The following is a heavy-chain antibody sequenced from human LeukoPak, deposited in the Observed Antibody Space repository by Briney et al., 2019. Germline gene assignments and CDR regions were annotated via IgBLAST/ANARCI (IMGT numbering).Heavy chain of an antibody. V-gene: IGHV4-59*08. D-gene: IGHD3-10*02. CDR2: IYYSGST. Sequence: PSETLSLTCTVSGGSISSYYWSWIRQPPGKGLEWIGYIYYSGSTNYNPSLKSRVTISVDTSKNQFSLKLSSVTAADTAVYYCARRTAKCSSYYYGMDVWGQGTTVTVSS. J-gene: IGHJ6*02. CDR1: GGSISSYY. CDR3: ARRTAKCSSYYYGMDV.